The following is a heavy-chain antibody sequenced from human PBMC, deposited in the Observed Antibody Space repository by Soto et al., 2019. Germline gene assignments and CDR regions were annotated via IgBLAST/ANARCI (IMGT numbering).Heavy chain of an antibody. CDR1: GGSFSAYY. J-gene: IGHJ3*02. V-gene: IGHV4-34*01. Sequence: QVQLQQWGAGLLKPSETLSLTCAVYGGSFSAYYWSWIRQPPGKGLEWIGEINHGGTTNYHPSLKSRVTISVDTSNSQCSLKLSAVTAADTAVYYCARGHLRLWPSDAFDIWGQGTMVTVSS. D-gene: IGHD5-12*01. CDR3: ARGHLRLWPSDAFDI. CDR2: INHGGTT.